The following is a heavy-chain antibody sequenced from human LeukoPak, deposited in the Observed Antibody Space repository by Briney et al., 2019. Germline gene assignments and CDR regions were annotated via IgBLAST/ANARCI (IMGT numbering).Heavy chain of an antibody. V-gene: IGHV1-8*02. Sequence: ASVKVSCKASGYTFTSYSMHWVRQATGQGLEWMGWMNPNSGNTGYAQKFQGRVTMTRNNSISTVYMELSSLRSEDTAVYYCARGDGMIPLGGRDNDYWGQGTLVTVSS. D-gene: IGHD3-16*01. CDR2: MNPNSGNT. J-gene: IGHJ4*02. CDR3: ARGDGMIPLGGRDNDY. CDR1: GYTFTSYS.